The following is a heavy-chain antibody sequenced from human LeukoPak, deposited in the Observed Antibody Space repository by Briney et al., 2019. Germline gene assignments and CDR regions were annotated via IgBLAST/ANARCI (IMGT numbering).Heavy chain of an antibody. CDR2: IHRSGST. D-gene: IGHD4-17*01. J-gene: IGHJ6*02. CDR1: NYSLSSIYY. V-gene: IGHV4-38-2*02. CDR3: ARYGDYEGVKMDV. Sequence: SETLSLTCTVSNYSLSSIYYWGWIRQPPGKGLEWIASIHRSGSTFYNPSLTSRLTMSVDTSRNQFSLKLSSVTAADTAMYYCARYGDYEGVKMDVWGQGTTVTVSS.